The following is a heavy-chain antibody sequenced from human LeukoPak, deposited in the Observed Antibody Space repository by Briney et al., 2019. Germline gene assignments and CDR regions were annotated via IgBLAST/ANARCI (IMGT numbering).Heavy chain of an antibody. CDR3: AKARGGQAFDY. CDR2: ISVSATNT. J-gene: IGHJ4*02. Sequence: GGSLRLSCAASGFTFSSFDMTWVRQAPGKGLEWVSTISVSATNTYYADSVKGRFTISRDDSQNTLYLHMNSLRAGDTAVYYCAKARGGQAFDYWGQGTLVTVSS. D-gene: IGHD3-10*01. CDR1: GFTFSSFD. V-gene: IGHV3-23*01.